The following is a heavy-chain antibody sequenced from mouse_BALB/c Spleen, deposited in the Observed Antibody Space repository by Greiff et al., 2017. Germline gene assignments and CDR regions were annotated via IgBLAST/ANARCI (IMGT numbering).Heavy chain of an antibody. CDR1: GYSITSDYA. V-gene: IGHV3-2*02. D-gene: IGHD2-1*01. J-gene: IGHJ2*01. Sequence: EVHLVESGPGLVKPSQSLSLTCTVTGYSITSDYAWNWIRQFPGNKLEWMGYISYSGSTSYNPSLKSRISITRDTSKNQFFLQLNSVTTEDTATYYCARSGDYGNYFDYWGQGTTLTVSS. CDR2: ISYSGST. CDR3: ARSGDYGNYFDY.